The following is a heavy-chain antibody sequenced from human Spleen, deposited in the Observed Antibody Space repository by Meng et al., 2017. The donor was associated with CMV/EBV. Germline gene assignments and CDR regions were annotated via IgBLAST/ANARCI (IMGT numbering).Heavy chain of an antibody. J-gene: IGHJ6*02. CDR3: ARCLSDYHILTSRVNYYGMDV. CDR1: GDSIRNYY. D-gene: IGHD3-9*01. CDR2: IWYSGSS. V-gene: IGHV4-59*01. Sequence: SETLSLTCTVSGDSIRNYYWSWIRQPPGKGLEWIGYIWYSGSSNYNSSLKSRVTISVDASKNQFSLKLSSVTAADTAVYYCARCLSDYHILTSRVNYYGMDVWGQGTTVTVSS.